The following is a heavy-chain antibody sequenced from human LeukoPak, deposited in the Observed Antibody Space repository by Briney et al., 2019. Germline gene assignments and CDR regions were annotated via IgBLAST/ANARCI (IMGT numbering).Heavy chain of an antibody. CDR2: IYYSGST. V-gene: IGHV4-31*03. CDR3: ARGRQLCGGDCYEYYFDY. Sequence: SETLSLTCTVSGGSISSGGYYWSWIRQHPGKGLEWIGYIYYSGSTYYNPSLKSRVTISVDTSKNQFSLKLSSVTAADTAVYYCARGRQLCGGDCYEYYFDYWGQGTLVTVSS. J-gene: IGHJ4*02. CDR1: GGSISSGGYY. D-gene: IGHD2-21*02.